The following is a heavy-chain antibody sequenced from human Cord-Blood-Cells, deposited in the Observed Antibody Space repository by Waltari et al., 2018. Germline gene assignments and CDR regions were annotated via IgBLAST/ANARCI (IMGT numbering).Heavy chain of an antibody. Sequence: EVQLLESGGGLVQPGGSLRLSCAASGFTFSSYAMSWVRQATGKGLEWVSAISGSGGSTYYADSVKGRFTISRDNSKNTLYLQMNSLRAEDTAVYYCAKGGYYDFWSGYYWYFDLWGRGTLVTVSS. J-gene: IGHJ2*01. D-gene: IGHD3-3*01. CDR3: AKGGYYDFWSGYYWYFDL. CDR2: ISGSGGST. CDR1: GFTFSSYA. V-gene: IGHV3-23*01.